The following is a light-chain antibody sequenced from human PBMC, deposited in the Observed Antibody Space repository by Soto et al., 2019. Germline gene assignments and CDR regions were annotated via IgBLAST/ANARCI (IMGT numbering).Light chain of an antibody. CDR3: QQYYDWPPNT. V-gene: IGKV3D-15*01. CDR1: QPIANK. CDR2: GAS. J-gene: IGKJ2*01. Sequence: TQSPALLSVSPGETATLSCKASQPIANKLDWYQQSPGQTPRLLIYGASTGASGVPDRFSGSGSGTDFTLTITSPQAEDFATYYCQQYYDWPPNTFGQGTKVDIK.